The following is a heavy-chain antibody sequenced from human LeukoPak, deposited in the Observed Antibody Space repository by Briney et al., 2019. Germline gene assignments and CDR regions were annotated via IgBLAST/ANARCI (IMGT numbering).Heavy chain of an antibody. CDR2: IKQDGSEK. Sequence: GGSLTLSCAASGFTLSKHWMTWVRQAPGKGLECVAIIKQDGSEKYYVNSVKGRFTISRDNAKNSLYLQMNSPRVEDTAVYYCGREWAVEFWGQGTLVTVSS. CDR3: GREWAVEF. V-gene: IGHV3-7*01. J-gene: IGHJ4*02. CDR1: GFTLSKHW.